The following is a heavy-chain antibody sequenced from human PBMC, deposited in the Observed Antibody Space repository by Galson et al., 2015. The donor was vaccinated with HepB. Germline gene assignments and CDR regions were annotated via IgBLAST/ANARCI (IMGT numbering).Heavy chain of an antibody. J-gene: IGHJ4*02. CDR1: GGSISSGGYS. CDR3: ARERDSIAARPGFYFDY. Sequence: TLSLTCAVSGGSISSGGYSWSWIRQPPGKGLEWIGYIYHSGSAYYNPSLKSRVTISVDRSKNQFSLKLSSVIAADTAVYYCARERDSIAARPGFYFDYWGQGTLVTVSS. D-gene: IGHD6-6*01. CDR2: IYHSGSA. V-gene: IGHV4-30-2*01.